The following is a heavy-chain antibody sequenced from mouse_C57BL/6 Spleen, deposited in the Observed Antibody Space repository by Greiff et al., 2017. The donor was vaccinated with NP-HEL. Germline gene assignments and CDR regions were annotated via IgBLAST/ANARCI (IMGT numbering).Heavy chain of an antibody. CDR2: ISSGGSYT. CDR1: GFTFSSYG. CDR3: ARPIDYYGSSGFAY. D-gene: IGHD1-1*01. V-gene: IGHV5-6*01. Sequence: EVQVVESGGDLVKPGGSLKLSCAASGFTFSSYGMSWVRQTPDKRLEWVATISSGGSYTYYPDSVKGRFTISRDNAKNTLYLQMSSLKSEDTAMYYCARPIDYYGSSGFAYWGQGTLVTVSA. J-gene: IGHJ3*01.